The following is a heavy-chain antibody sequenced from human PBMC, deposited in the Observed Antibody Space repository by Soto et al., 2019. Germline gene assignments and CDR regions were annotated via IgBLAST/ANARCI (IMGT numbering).Heavy chain of an antibody. CDR1: GFTFSSYG. J-gene: IGHJ4*02. V-gene: IGHV3-33*01. CDR2: IWYDGSNK. CDR3: ARDREELKPDTAMVPNESFDY. D-gene: IGHD5-18*01. Sequence: GGSLRLSCAASGFTFSSYGMHWVRQAPGKGLEWVAVIWYDGSNKYYADSVKGRFTISRDNSKNTLYLQMNSLRAEDTAVYYCARDREELKPDTAMVPNESFDYWGQGTLVTVSS.